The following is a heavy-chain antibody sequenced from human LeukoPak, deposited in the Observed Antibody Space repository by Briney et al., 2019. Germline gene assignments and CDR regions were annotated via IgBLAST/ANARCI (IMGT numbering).Heavy chain of an antibody. Sequence: GGSLRLSCAASGFTFSSYAMSWVRQAPGKGLEWVSAISGSGGSTYYADSVKGRFTISRDNSKNTLYLQMNSLRAEDTAVYYCAKALLILLWFGEVDYWGQGTLVTVSS. J-gene: IGHJ4*02. D-gene: IGHD3-10*01. V-gene: IGHV3-23*01. CDR3: AKALLILLWFGEVDY. CDR2: ISGSGGST. CDR1: GFTFSSYA.